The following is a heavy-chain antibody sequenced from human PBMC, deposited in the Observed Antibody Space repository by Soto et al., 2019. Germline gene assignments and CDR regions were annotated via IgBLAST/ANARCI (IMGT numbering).Heavy chain of an antibody. J-gene: IGHJ4*02. CDR1: GDSISSYY. CDR2: IYYSGST. D-gene: IGHD6-13*01. CDR3: ARRYGTVFDY. V-gene: IGHV4-59*01. Sequence: SETLSLTCTVSGDSISSYYCSWIRQPPGKGLEWIGYIYYSGSTNYNPSLKSRVTISVDTSKNQFSLKLSSVTAADTAVYYCARRYGTVFDYWGQGTLVTVSS.